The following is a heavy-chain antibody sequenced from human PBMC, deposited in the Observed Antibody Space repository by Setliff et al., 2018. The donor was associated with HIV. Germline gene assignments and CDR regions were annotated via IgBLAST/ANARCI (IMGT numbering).Heavy chain of an antibody. D-gene: IGHD3-16*01. CDR1: GGSLSGYY. V-gene: IGHV4-34*01. CDR2: INEGGNT. J-gene: IGHJ5*02. CDR3: ARRPISPFTLTTAMLDP. Sequence: SQTLSLTCAVHGGSLSGYYWTWIRQPQGRGLQWIAEINEGGNTYTNPSLQSRVTISVDTSKNQVFLRLTSVTAADTAVYYCARRPISPFTLTTAMLDPWGQGTLVTVSS.